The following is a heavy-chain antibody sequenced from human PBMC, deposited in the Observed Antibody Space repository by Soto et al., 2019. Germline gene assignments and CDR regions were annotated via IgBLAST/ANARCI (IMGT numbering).Heavy chain of an antibody. CDR1: GGSISSSKW. J-gene: IGHJ6*02. CDR3: VRMNRDYYYYGMDV. V-gene: IGHV4-4*02. Sequence: SETLSLTCDVSGGSISSSKWWTWVRQPPGKGLEWIGKIDQNGITNYNPSLESRVTISKDKSTNQLFLNLTSVTAADTAMYYCVRMNRDYYYYGMDVWGQGTTVTVSS. CDR2: IDQNGIT.